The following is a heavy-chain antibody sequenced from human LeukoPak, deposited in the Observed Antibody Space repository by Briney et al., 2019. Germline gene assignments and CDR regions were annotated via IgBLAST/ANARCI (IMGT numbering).Heavy chain of an antibody. CDR2: INGNGGIT. CDR1: GFTFSTYG. D-gene: IGHD4-17*01. CDR3: ARSSPYGDYLLNAFDI. J-gene: IGHJ3*02. V-gene: IGHV3-23*01. Sequence: GGSLRLSCAASGFTFSTYGMSWVRQAPGKGLEWVSAINGNGGITYYADSVTGRFTISRDNSKNTLYLQMNSLRAEDTAVYYCARSSPYGDYLLNAFDIWGQGTMVTVSS.